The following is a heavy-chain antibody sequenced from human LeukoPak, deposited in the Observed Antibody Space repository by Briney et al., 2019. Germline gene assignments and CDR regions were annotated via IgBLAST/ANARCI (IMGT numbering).Heavy chain of an antibody. V-gene: IGHV1-58*01. D-gene: IGHD3-3*01. Sequence: SVKVSCKASGFTFTSSAVQWVRQARGQRLEWIGWIVVGSGNTNYAQKFRERVTITRDMSTSTAYMELSSLRSEDTAVYYCAAGTINRFLEDFWDQGTLVTVSS. J-gene: IGHJ4*02. CDR1: GFTFTSSA. CDR3: AAGTINRFLEDF. CDR2: IVVGSGNT.